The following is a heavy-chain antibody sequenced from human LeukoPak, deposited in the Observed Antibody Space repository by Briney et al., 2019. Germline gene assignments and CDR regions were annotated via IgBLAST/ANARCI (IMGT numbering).Heavy chain of an antibody. CDR3: ARSSPGAVAPGK. J-gene: IGHJ4*02. Sequence: SETLSLTCTVSGGSVSSGSYYWSWIRQPPGKGLEWIGYIYYSGSTNYNPSLKSRVTISVDTSKNQFSLKLSSVTAADTAVYYCARSSPGAVAPGKWGQGTLVTVSS. D-gene: IGHD2-2*01. CDR2: IYYSGST. CDR1: GGSVSSGSYY. V-gene: IGHV4-61*01.